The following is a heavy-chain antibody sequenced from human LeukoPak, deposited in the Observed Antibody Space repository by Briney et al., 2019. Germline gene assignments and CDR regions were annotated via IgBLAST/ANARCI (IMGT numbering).Heavy chain of an antibody. Sequence: KSGGSLRLSCAASGFTFSSYSMNWVRQAPGKGLEWVSSISSSSSYIYYADSVKGRFTISRDNAKNSLYLQMNSLRAEDAAVYYCARDSRVGATLDAFDIWGQGTMVTVSS. CDR3: ARDSRVGATLDAFDI. V-gene: IGHV3-21*01. CDR2: ISSSSSYI. D-gene: IGHD1-26*01. J-gene: IGHJ3*02. CDR1: GFTFSSYS.